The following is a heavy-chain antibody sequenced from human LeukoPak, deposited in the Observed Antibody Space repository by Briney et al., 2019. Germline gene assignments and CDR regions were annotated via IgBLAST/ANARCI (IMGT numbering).Heavy chain of an antibody. CDR2: IGSGAGNT. J-gene: IGHJ4*02. Sequence: GGSLRLSCAASGFTFSRYAMSWVRQAPGKGLEWVSAIGSGAGNTYYADSVKGRFTMSRDNSKNTLYLQMNSLRAEDTAVYYCAINFRSAYYFFDFWGQGILVTVSS. D-gene: IGHD3-3*01. CDR3: AINFRSAYYFFDF. V-gene: IGHV3-23*01. CDR1: GFTFSRYA.